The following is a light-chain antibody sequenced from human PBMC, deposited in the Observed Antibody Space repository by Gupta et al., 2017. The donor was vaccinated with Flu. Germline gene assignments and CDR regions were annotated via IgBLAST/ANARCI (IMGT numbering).Light chain of an antibody. CDR3: QQYGSSQWT. CDR2: GAS. V-gene: IGKV3-20*01. Sequence: EIVLTQSPGTLSLSPGERATLSCRASQSVSSSYLAWYQQKPGQAPRLLPYGASSRATGIPDRFSGSGSGTDFTLTISRLEPEDFAVYYCQQYGSSQWTFGQGTKVEIK. CDR1: QSVSSSY. J-gene: IGKJ1*01.